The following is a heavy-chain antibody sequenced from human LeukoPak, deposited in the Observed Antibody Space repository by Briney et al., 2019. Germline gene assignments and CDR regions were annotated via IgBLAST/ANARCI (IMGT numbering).Heavy chain of an antibody. J-gene: IGHJ6*03. CDR3: AHTGGGPTEYYQNYYYMDV. Sequence: SGPTLLKPTQTLTLTCTFSGFSLSTAGGGVGWIRQPPGKALEWLALIYWHDDKRYSPSLQSRLIITRGTSEDQVVLTMTNIDPVDTATYFCAHTGGGPTEYYQNYYYMDVWGKGTTVSVSS. D-gene: IGHD2/OR15-2a*01. V-gene: IGHV2-5*01. CDR2: IYWHDDK. CDR1: GFSLSTAGGG.